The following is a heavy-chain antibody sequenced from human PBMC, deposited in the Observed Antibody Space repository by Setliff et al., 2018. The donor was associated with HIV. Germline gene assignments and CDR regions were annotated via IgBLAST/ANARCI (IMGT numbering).Heavy chain of an antibody. J-gene: IGHJ4*02. Sequence: PGGSLRLSCAASGFTFDGFAMHWVRQAPGKGLEWVSSISKSGINLYYAVSVRGRFTISRDNAKNSVYLEMNSLRADDSAVYYCLRGGEEFPPDYWGQGALVTVSS. CDR2: ISKSGINL. D-gene: IGHD3-10*01. CDR3: LRGGEEFPPDY. CDR1: GFTFDGFA. V-gene: IGHV3-21*01.